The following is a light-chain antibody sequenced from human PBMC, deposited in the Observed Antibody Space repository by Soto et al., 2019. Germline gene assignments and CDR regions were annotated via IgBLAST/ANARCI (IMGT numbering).Light chain of an antibody. Sequence: DIQMTQSPSSLSASVGDRVIITCRASQGIGDDLGWYQQKPGKAPKRLIYAASSLHSGVPSRFSGSGSGTEFPLTSSSLQPDEFASYYCLQHNTYPWTFGPGTKVEVK. V-gene: IGKV1-17*01. CDR1: QGIGDD. CDR2: AAS. J-gene: IGKJ1*01. CDR3: LQHNTYPWT.